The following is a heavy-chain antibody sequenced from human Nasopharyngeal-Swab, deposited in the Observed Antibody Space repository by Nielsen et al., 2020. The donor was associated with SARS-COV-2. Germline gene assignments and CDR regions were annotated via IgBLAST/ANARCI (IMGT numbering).Heavy chain of an antibody. CDR1: GFTFSSYS. CDR2: IKQDGSEK. Sequence: GESLKISCAASGFTFSSYSMNWVRQAPGKGLEWVANIKQDGSEKYYVDSVEGRFTISRDNAKNSLYLQMNSLRAEDTAVYYCARESKGYYYGMDVWGQGTTVTVSS. J-gene: IGHJ6*02. V-gene: IGHV3-7*01. CDR3: ARESKGYYYGMDV.